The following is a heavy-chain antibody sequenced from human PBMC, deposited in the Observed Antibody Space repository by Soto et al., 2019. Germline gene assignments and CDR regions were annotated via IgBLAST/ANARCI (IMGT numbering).Heavy chain of an antibody. V-gene: IGHV3-30-3*01. CDR1: GFTFSSYA. CDR2: ISYDGSNK. CDR3: AREPRKSGPTFDY. J-gene: IGHJ4*02. Sequence: GGSLRLSCAASGFTFSSYAMHWVRQAPGKGLEWVAVISYDGSNKYYADSVKGRFTISRDNSKNTLYLQMNSLRAEDTAVYYCAREPRKSGPTFDYWGQGTLVTVSS.